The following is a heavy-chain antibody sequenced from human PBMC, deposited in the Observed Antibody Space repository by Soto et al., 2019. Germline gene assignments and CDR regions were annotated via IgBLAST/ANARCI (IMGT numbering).Heavy chain of an antibody. CDR3: TTSHAGELNN. J-gene: IGHJ4*02. Sequence: QVQLQESGPGLVKPSGTLSLTCAVSGGSISSSSCWTWVRQSPGKGLEWIGEIFDSGATNYNPSLKRRLTMSVDKSKNPFSLSLSSLTAADTAVYFCTTSHAGELNNWGQGTLVTVSS. D-gene: IGHD1-7*01. CDR1: GGSISSSSC. CDR2: IFDSGAT. V-gene: IGHV4-4*02.